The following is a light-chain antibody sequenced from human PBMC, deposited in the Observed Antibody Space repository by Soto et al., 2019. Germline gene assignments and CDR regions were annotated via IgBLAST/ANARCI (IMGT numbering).Light chain of an antibody. CDR3: QQLNSYPPT. Sequence: IPLTQSPSSLSASVGDRVTITCPASQGISSYLAWSQQKPGKAPKLLIYAASTLQSGVPSRFSGSGSGTDFTLTISSLQPEDFATYYCQQLNSYPPTFGGGTKVEIK. CDR2: AAS. J-gene: IGKJ4*01. V-gene: IGKV1-9*01. CDR1: QGISSY.